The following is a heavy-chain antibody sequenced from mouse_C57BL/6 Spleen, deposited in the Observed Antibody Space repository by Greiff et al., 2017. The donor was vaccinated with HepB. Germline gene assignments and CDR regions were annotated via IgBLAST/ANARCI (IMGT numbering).Heavy chain of an antibody. CDR2: ISSGGSYT. V-gene: IGHV5-6*01. J-gene: IGHJ2*01. CDR1: GFTFSSYG. Sequence: EVHLVESGGDLVKPGGSLKLSCAASGFTFSSYGMSWVRQTPDKRLEWVATISSGGSYTYYPDSVKGRFTISRDNAKNTLYLQMSSLKSEDTAMYYCARHYSSGYGYWGQGTTLTVSS. D-gene: IGHD3-2*02. CDR3: ARHYSSGYGY.